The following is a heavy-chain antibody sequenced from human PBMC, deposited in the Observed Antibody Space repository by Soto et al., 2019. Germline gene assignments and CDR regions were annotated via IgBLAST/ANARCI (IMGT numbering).Heavy chain of an antibody. CDR2: IYYNGST. V-gene: IGHV4-31*03. CDR3: ARDSGRYFDWSQTDAVDS. CDR1: GDSISSGAYY. Sequence: PSETLSLTCTVSGDSISSGAYYWSWIRQHPGKGLEWIGYIYYNGSTYYNPSLKSRVTISVATSKNQFSLNLSSVTAADTAVYYCARDSGRYFDWSQTDAVDSWAQRTMVTVSS. D-gene: IGHD3-9*01. J-gene: IGHJ3*02.